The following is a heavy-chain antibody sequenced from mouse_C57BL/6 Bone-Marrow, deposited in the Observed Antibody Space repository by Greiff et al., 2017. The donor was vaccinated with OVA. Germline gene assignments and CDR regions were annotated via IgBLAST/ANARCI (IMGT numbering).Heavy chain of an antibody. CDR3: ARQLRLPLGY. Sequence: QVQLQQSGAELVKPGASVKISCKASGYAFSSSWMNWVKQRPGKGLEWIGRIYPGDGDTNYNGKFKGKATLTADKSSSTAYMQLSSLTSEDSAVYFCARQLRLPLGYWGQGTTLTVSS. D-gene: IGHD3-2*02. V-gene: IGHV1-82*01. J-gene: IGHJ2*01. CDR1: GYAFSSSW. CDR2: IYPGDGDT.